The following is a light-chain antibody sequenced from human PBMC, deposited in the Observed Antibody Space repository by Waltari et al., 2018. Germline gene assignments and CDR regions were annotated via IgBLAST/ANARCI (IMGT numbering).Light chain of an antibody. CDR1: QDISKS. V-gene: IGKV1-33*01. Sequence: DIQMTQSPPSLSASVGDRVTITCQASQDISKSLNWYQQKPVKAPKLLINGASNLQAGVPSRFSGSGSGTNFVFIISSVRPEDVATYYCQQHDNLPLTFGQGTRLEIK. J-gene: IGKJ5*01. CDR3: QQHDNLPLT. CDR2: GAS.